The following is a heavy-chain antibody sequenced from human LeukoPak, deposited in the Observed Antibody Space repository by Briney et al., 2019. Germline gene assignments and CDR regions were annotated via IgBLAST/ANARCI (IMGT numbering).Heavy chain of an antibody. V-gene: IGHV4-61*02. CDR3: ARGPFYYDSSGYYYWFDP. J-gene: IGHJ5*02. CDR2: IYTSGST. D-gene: IGHD3-22*01. Sequence: SETLSLTCTVSGGSINSGSYYWSWIRQPAGKGLEWIGRIYTSGSTNYNPSLKSRVTISVDTSKNQFSLKLSSVTAADTAVYYCARGPFYYDSSGYYYWFDPWGQGTLVTVSS. CDR1: GGSINSGSYY.